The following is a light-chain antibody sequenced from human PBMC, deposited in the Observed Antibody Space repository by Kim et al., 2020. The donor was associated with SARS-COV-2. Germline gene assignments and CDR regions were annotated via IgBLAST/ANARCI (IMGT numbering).Light chain of an antibody. CDR1: SSDVGGYNY. CDR3: SSFAGSNNPV. CDR2: EVS. Sequence: QSALTQPPSASGSTGQSVTISCTGTSSDVGGYNYVSWYLQHPGKAPKLMIYEVSKRPSGVPDRFSGSKSGNTASLTVSGLQAEDEADYYCSSFAGSNNPVFGGGTQLTVL. J-gene: IGLJ2*01. V-gene: IGLV2-8*01.